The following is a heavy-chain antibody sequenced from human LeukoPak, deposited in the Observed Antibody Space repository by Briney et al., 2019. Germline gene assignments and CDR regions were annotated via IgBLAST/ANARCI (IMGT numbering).Heavy chain of an antibody. Sequence: ASVKVSCKASGYTFTSYGISWVRQAPGQGLEWMGWISAYNGNTNYAQKLQGRVTMTTDTSTSTAYMELRSLRSDDTAVYYCARDQPTMVRGVIRNWFDPWGQGTLATVSS. D-gene: IGHD3-10*01. CDR1: GYTFTSYG. CDR3: ARDQPTMVRGVIRNWFDP. CDR2: ISAYNGNT. J-gene: IGHJ5*02. V-gene: IGHV1-18*01.